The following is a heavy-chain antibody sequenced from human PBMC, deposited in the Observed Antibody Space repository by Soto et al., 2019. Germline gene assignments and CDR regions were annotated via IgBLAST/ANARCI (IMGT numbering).Heavy chain of an antibody. CDR3: ARVIGVVAATPEYYYFDY. V-gene: IGHV3-74*01. D-gene: IGHD2-15*01. Sequence: GGSLRLSCAASGFTFSSDWMHWVRQAPGKGLVWVSRINTDGSGTTYADSVKGRFTISRDNAKNMVYLQMNSLRAEDTAVYYCARVIGVVAATPEYYYFDYWGQGTLVTVPQ. CDR1: GFTFSSDW. J-gene: IGHJ4*02. CDR2: INTDGSGT.